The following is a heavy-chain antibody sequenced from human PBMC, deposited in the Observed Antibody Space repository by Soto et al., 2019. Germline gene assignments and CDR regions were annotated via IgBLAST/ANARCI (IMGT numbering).Heavy chain of an antibody. D-gene: IGHD2-15*01. CDR1: GFTFSSYS. J-gene: IGHJ6*02. V-gene: IGHV3-48*02. CDR3: AKDGSSGGSSLSRFGMDV. CDR2: ISSSSSTI. Sequence: GSLRLSCAASGFTFSSYSMNWVRQAPGKGLEWVSYISSSSSTIYYADSVKGRFTISRDNAKNSLYLQMNSLRDEDTAVYYCAKDGSSGGSSLSRFGMDVWGQGTTVTVSS.